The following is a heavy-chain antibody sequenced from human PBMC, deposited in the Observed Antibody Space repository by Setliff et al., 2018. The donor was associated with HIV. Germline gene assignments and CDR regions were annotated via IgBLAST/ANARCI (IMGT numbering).Heavy chain of an antibody. CDR3: ASAEMATIVAFDI. CDR1: DGSFSSDY. V-gene: IGHV4-59*01. D-gene: IGHD5-12*01. Sequence: SETLSLTCTVSDGSFSSDYWTWIRQTPGKGLEWIGYIYYSGSTKYNPSLTSRVTISVDTSKNHFSLKLTSVTAADTAVYYCASAEMATIVAFDIWGQGTMVTVS. CDR2: IYYSGST. J-gene: IGHJ3*02.